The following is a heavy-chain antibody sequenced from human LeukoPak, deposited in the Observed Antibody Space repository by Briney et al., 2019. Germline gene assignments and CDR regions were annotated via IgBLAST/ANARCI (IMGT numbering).Heavy chain of an antibody. D-gene: IGHD2-15*01. CDR3: TTRRQDGW. J-gene: IGHJ4*02. Sequence: GGSLRLSCVGSGFTFSDAWMSWVRQAPGKGLEWVGRIKSISDGGTIDYAAPVKGRFTISRDDSRNTLYLQMNSLKTEDTAVYYCTTRRQDGWWGQGTLVTVS. V-gene: IGHV3-15*01. CDR1: GFTFSDAW. CDR2: IKSISDGGTI.